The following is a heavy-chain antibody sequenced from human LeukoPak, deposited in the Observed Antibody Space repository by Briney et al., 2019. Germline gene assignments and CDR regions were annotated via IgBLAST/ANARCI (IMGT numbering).Heavy chain of an antibody. V-gene: IGHV5-51*01. D-gene: IGHD1-26*01. J-gene: IGHJ3*02. CDR1: GYRFTSYW. CDR3: ARRRGRYSGDAFDI. CDR2: IYPGDSDT. Sequence: GGSLRLSCKGSGYRFTSYWIGWVRQMPGKGLEWMGFIYPGDSDTRCSPSFQGQVTISADKSMSTAYLQWSSLKASDTAMYYCARRRGRYSGDAFDIWGQGTMVTVSS.